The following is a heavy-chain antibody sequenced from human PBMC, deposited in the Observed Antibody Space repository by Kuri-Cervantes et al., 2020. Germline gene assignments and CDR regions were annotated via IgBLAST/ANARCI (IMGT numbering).Heavy chain of an antibody. J-gene: IGHJ4*02. V-gene: IGHV4-59*12. CDR2: IYYSGST. Sequence: ESLKISCTVSGGSISSYYWSWIRQPPGKGLEWIGYIYYSGSTNYNPSLKSRVTISVDTSKNQFSLTLSSVTAADTAVYYCARVGGQLKTGTTGSDYWGQGTLVTVSS. CDR3: ARVGGQLKTGTTGSDY. CDR1: GGSISSYY. D-gene: IGHD1-1*01.